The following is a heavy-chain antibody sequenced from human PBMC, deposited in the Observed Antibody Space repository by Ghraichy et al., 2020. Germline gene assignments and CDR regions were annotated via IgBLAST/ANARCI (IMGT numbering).Heavy chain of an antibody. Sequence: SCVASGFTFANSVMTWVRQPPGKGLEWVSSISGSGNNPSYADSVKGRFTISRDNSKNTLYLQMTTLRAEEAAVYYCAKPDPRLGITGWAYNMDVWGQGTTVTVSS. D-gene: IGHD3-9*01. V-gene: IGHV3-23*01. J-gene: IGHJ6*02. CDR1: GFTFANSV. CDR3: AKPDPRLGITGWAYNMDV. CDR2: ISGSGNNP.